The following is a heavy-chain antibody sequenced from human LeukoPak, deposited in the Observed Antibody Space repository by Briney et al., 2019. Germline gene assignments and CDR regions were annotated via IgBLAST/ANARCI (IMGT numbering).Heavy chain of an antibody. CDR3: ARDTGYSSGGYDAFDI. CDR1: GFTFSSYA. J-gene: IGHJ3*02. Sequence: GGSLRLSCAASGFTFSSYAMHWVRQAPGKGLEWVAVISYDGSNKYYADSVKGRFTISRDNSKNTLYLQMNSLRAEDTAVYYCARDTGYSSGGYDAFDIWGQGTKVTVSS. V-gene: IGHV3-30*04. D-gene: IGHD6-19*01. CDR2: ISYDGSNK.